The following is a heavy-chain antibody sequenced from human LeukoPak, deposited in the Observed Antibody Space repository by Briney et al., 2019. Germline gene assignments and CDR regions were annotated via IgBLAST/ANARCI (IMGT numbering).Heavy chain of an antibody. CDR3: ARERKGGRWLQSPYFDY. J-gene: IGHJ4*02. CDR2: IYYSGST. V-gene: IGHV4-59*11. D-gene: IGHD5-24*01. Sequence: SETLSLTCTVSGGSISSHYWSWIRQPPGKGLEWIGYIYYSGSTNYNPSLKSRVTVSVDTSKNQFSLKLSSVTAADTAVYYCARERKGGRWLQSPYFDYWGQGTLVTVSS. CDR1: GGSISSHY.